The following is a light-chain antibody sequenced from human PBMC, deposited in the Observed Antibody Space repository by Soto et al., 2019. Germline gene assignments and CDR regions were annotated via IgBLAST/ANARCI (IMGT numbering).Light chain of an antibody. V-gene: IGKV3-15*01. CDR2: DAS. CDR1: QSISST. Sequence: EIVMTQSPATLSVSPGERATLSCRASQSISSTLAWYQLKPGQSPRLLIYDASTRATGIPYRFSGSGSGTEFTLTISSLQSEDFAVYYCQQYNGLPHTFGQGTRVEIK. CDR3: QQYNGLPHT. J-gene: IGKJ1*01.